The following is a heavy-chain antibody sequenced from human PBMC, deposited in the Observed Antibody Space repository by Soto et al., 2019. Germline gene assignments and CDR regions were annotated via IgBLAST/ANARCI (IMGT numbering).Heavy chain of an antibody. D-gene: IGHD6-6*01. CDR3: ARQYSSSRAQGHYYYYYGMDV. CDR2: IYPGDSDT. Sequence: GYSFVSLWSRWVSKIPGKGLEWMGIIYPGDSDTRYSPSFQGQVTISADKSISTAYLQWSSLKASDTAMYYCARQYSSSRAQGHYYYYYGMDVWGQGTTVTVSS. CDR1: GYSFVSLW. V-gene: IGHV5-51*01. J-gene: IGHJ6*02.